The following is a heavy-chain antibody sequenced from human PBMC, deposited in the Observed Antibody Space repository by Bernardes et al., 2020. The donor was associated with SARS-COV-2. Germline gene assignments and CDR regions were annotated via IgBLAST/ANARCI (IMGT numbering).Heavy chain of an antibody. CDR1: GGSISSYY. D-gene: IGHD2-8*01. Sequence: SEPLSLTCTVSGGSISSYYWSWIRQPPGKGLEWIGYIYYSGSTNYNPSLKSRVTISVDTSKNQFSLKLSSVTAADTAVYYCARHTSVDIVLMVYAIEVGWFDPWGQGTLVTVSS. J-gene: IGHJ5*02. CDR2: IYYSGST. V-gene: IGHV4-59*08. CDR3: ARHTSVDIVLMVYAIEVGWFDP.